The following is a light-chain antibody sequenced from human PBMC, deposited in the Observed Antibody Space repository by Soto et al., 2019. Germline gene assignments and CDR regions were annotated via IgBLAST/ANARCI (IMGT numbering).Light chain of an antibody. J-gene: IGKJ5*01. Sequence: EIVMTQSPATLSVSPVERATLSFSSSQNVLSNLAWYQQKPGQAPRLLILGASTRATGIPARFSGSGSGTEFTLSISSLQSEDFAVYYCKQYKEWPPFTFGQGTRLEIK. CDR3: KQYKEWPPFT. V-gene: IGKV3-15*01. CDR2: GAS. CDR1: QNVLSN.